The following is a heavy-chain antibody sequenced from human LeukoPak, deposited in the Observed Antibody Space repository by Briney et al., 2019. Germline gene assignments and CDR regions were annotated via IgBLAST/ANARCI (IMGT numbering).Heavy chain of an antibody. CDR1: GYTFTNYG. CDR3: ARDPAYYYGSGSYSSYNWFDP. V-gene: IGHV1-18*01. CDR2: ITTYTGYT. Sequence: ASVKVSCKASGYTFTNYGINWVRQAPGQGLEWMGWITTYTGYTNYAQKLQGRVTMTTDTSTSTAYMELRSLRSDDTAVYYCARDPAYYYGSGSYSSYNWFDPWGQGTLVTVSS. J-gene: IGHJ5*02. D-gene: IGHD3-10*01.